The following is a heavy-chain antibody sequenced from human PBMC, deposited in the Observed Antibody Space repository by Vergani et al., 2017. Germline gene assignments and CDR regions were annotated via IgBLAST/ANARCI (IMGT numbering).Heavy chain of an antibody. D-gene: IGHD3-10*01. CDR1: GFSFSSHA. CDR2: ISNDGSKK. CDR3: AKAGSVTSGSLQYNFYMDV. Sequence: QVQLAESGGGRVQPGRSLRLSCAASGFSFSSHAIHWVRQAPGKGLVWVAVISNDGSKKYYADSVKGRFTISRDNSKNTLDLQMNSLRTQDTAVYYCAKAGSVTSGSLQYNFYMDVWGKGTTVTVS. J-gene: IGHJ6*03. V-gene: IGHV3-30*18.